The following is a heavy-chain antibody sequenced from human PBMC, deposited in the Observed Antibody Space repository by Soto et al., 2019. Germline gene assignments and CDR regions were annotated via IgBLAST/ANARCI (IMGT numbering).Heavy chain of an antibody. D-gene: IGHD2-15*01. Sequence: SETLSLTCTVSGGSISSGGYYWSWIRQHPGKGLEWIGYIYYSGSTHYNPSLKSRVTISVDTSKNQFSLKLSSVTAADTAVYFCARHYCSGGSCYNALDYWGQGTLVTVSS. CDR3: ARHYCSGGSCYNALDY. J-gene: IGHJ4*02. CDR2: IYYSGST. V-gene: IGHV4-31*03. CDR1: GGSISSGGYY.